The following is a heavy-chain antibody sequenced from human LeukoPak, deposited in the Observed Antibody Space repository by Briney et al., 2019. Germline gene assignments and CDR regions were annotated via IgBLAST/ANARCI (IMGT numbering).Heavy chain of an antibody. CDR1: GFTFSSYS. V-gene: IGHV3-9*01. CDR3: TRTPFATLSAWNYFDF. D-gene: IGHD6-19*01. CDR2: ITWNSDII. J-gene: IGHJ4*02. Sequence: PGGSLRLSCAASGFTFSSYSMNWVRQAPGKGLEWVSSITWNSDIIVYADSVKGRFTISRDNAKKSLYLQMDSLRAEDTAFYYCTRTPFATLSAWNYFDFWGRGILVSVSS.